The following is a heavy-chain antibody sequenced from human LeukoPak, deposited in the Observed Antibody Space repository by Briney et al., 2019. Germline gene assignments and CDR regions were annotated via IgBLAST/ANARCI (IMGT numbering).Heavy chain of an antibody. CDR1: GYTFTGYY. J-gene: IGHJ3*02. V-gene: IGHV1-2*02. D-gene: IGHD1-1*01. Sequence: ASVKVSCKASGYTFTGYYMQWVRQAPGQGLEWMGWINPNSGGTNYAQTFQGRVTMTRDTSISTAYMELSRLRSDDTAVYYWARDHSWGTPGGLAPEKAFDIWGQGTMVTVSS. CDR3: ARDHSWGTPGGLAPEKAFDI. CDR2: INPNSGGT.